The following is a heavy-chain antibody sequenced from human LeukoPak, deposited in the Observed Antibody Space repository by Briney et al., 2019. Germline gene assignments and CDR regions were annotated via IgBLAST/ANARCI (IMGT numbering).Heavy chain of an antibody. D-gene: IGHD2-2*01. CDR3: AKAYCASTTCYGGGKTDY. J-gene: IGHJ4*02. Sequence: PGGSLRLSCAASGFTFTNYAMHWVRQAPGKGLEWVAFIHYTGSNTYYADSVKGRFTISRDNSKNTLYLLLNSLRTEDTAVYYCAKAYCASTTCYGGGKTDYWGQGTLVTVSS. CDR1: GFTFTNYA. CDR2: IHYTGSNT. V-gene: IGHV3-30*02.